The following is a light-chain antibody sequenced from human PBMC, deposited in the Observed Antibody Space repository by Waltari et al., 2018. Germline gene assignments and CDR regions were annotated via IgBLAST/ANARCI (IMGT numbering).Light chain of an antibody. CDR3: QQLQSYPLT. CDR2: AAS. J-gene: IGKJ4*01. CDR1: QVTSNY. V-gene: IGKV1-9*01. Sequence: DIQLTQSPSFLSASVADRVTITCRTSQVTSNYLAWYQQKPGKAPKLLIHAASTLESGVPSRFSGSGSGTEFSLTISSLQPEDFATYHCQQLQSYPLTFGGGTKVEIK.